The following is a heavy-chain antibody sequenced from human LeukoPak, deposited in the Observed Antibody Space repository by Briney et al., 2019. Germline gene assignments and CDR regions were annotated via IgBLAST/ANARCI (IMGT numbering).Heavy chain of an antibody. CDR1: GGSISSYY. CDR3: AREPRGGGYSFAY. CDR2: IYYSGST. D-gene: IGHD5-12*01. Sequence: KPSETLSLSCTVSGGSISSYYWSWIRQPPGKGLEWIGYIYYSGSTFYNPSLKSRVTISVDTSKNQFSSRLSSVTAADTAVYYCAREPRGGGYSFAYCDQGTLVTVSS. V-gene: IGHV4-59*06. J-gene: IGHJ4*02.